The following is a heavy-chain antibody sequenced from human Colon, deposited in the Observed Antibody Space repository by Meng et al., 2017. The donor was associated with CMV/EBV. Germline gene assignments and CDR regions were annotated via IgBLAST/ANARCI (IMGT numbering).Heavy chain of an antibody. V-gene: IGHV4-39*07. D-gene: IGHD2-15*01. J-gene: IGHJ3*02. Sequence: SETLSLTCIVSGGSFSSSSYYWGWIRQPPGKGLEWIGSIFYGGTTYYNPSLKSRVTISEDTSKNQFSLKLSSVTAADTAVYYCARYGGGYCSGGGCYYAFDIWGQGTMVTVSS. CDR3: ARYGGGYCSGGGCYYAFDI. CDR1: GGSFSSSSYY. CDR2: IFYGGTT.